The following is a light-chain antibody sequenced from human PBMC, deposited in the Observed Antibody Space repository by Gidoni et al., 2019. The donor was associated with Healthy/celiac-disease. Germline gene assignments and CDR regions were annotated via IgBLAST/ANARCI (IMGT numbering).Light chain of an antibody. J-gene: IGLJ3*02. Sequence: QPAPTQPASESGAHGQSITISCTGTSSDVGGYNYVAWYQQHPGKATKLMIYDVSNRPSGVSNRFSGSKSGNTSSLTLSALQAEDVADYYCSSYTRSSTWVFGGGTTLTVV. CDR1: SSDVGGYNY. CDR2: DVS. CDR3: SSYTRSSTWV. V-gene: IGLV2-14*01.